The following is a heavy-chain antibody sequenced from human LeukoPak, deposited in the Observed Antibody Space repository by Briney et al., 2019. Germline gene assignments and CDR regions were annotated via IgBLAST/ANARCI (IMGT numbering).Heavy chain of an antibody. D-gene: IGHD1-1*01. V-gene: IGHV3-23*01. CDR2: TSGTGGTT. CDR1: GFTFSNYA. J-gene: IGHJ6*03. CDR3: AKEGGTTQGHYYYYMVV. Sequence: GGSLRLSCAASGFTFSNYAMTWVRHAPGKGLEWVSSTSGTGGTTVYADSVKGRFTISRDNSKNTLYLQMNSLRAEDTAVYYCAKEGGTTQGHYYYYMVVRGKGTTVTVSS.